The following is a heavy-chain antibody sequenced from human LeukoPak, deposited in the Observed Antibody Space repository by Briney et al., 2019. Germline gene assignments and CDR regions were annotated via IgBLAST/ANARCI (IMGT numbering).Heavy chain of an antibody. V-gene: IGHV3-30*04. J-gene: IGHJ4*02. CDR1: GFTFSSYA. D-gene: IGHD3-10*01. CDR2: ISHDGSNK. Sequence: PGGSLRLSCAASGFTFSSYAMHWVRQAPGKGLEWVAVISHDGSNKYYADSVKGRFTISRDNSKNTLYLQMNSLRAEDTAVYYCARDSYGSGSYSFDYWGQGTLVTVSS. CDR3: ARDSYGSGSYSFDY.